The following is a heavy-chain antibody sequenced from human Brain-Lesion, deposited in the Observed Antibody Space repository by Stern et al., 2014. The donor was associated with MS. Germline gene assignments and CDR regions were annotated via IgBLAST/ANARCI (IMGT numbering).Heavy chain of an antibody. CDR3: ARAVRNQLLSEY. CDR2: MNPYSGNT. J-gene: IGHJ4*02. V-gene: IGHV1-8*01. Sequence: VQLLESGAEVKKPGASVKVSCKVSGYTFSSYDITWVRQASGHGREWVGWMNPYSGNTGYAQKFKGRVSMTSDPSISTVYMELTSLTSDDTAVYFCARAVRNQLLSEYWGQGTLVTVSS. CDR1: GYTFSSYD. D-gene: IGHD2-2*01.